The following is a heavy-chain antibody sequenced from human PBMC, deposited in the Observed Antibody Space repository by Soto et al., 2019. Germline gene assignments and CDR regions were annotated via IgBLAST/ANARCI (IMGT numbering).Heavy chain of an antibody. CDR1: GFTVSTYG. J-gene: IGHJ4*02. V-gene: IGHV3-30*03. Sequence: QVQLVESGGGVVQPGRSLRLSCAVSGFTVSTYGMHWVRQAPGKGLEWVAVISRDGGTKYYVDSVKGRFTISRDNSRNTLFLEMNSLRSDVMAVYYCTGEVASGYWGQGTLVTVSS. D-gene: IGHD2-8*02. CDR2: ISRDGGTK. CDR3: TGEVASGY.